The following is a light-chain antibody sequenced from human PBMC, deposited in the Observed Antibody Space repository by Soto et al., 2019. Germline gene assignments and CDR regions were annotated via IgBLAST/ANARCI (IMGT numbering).Light chain of an antibody. Sequence: EMVLTQSPATLSLSPEESATLSCRASQNVGHNSAWSQQKSGHPPRLLIHTASSRTTGIPARFSSSGSRTDCTLTISSLEPEDIAVYYCQERSRWPRATFGGGTKVEIK. CDR3: QERSRWPRAT. J-gene: IGKJ4*01. CDR2: TAS. CDR1: QNVGHN. V-gene: IGKV3-11*01.